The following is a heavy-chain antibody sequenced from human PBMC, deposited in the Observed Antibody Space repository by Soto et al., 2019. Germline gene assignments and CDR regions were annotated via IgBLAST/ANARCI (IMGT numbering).Heavy chain of an antibody. J-gene: IGHJ6*03. Sequence: HGESLKISCKGSGYSFTSYWIGWVRQMPGKGLEWMGIIYPGDSDTRYSPSFQGQVTISADKSISTAYLQWSSLKASDTAMYYCASSLGWNDNYYYYHYMDVWGKGTTVTVSS. CDR3: ASSLGWNDNYYYYHYMDV. CDR1: GYSFTSYW. CDR2: IYPGDSDT. V-gene: IGHV5-51*01. D-gene: IGHD1-1*01.